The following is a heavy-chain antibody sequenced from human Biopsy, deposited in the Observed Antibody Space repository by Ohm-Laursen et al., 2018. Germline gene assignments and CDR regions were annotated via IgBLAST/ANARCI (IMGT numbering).Heavy chain of an antibody. V-gene: IGHV3-9*01. CDR1: GFTFADFA. CDR3: AKDRDLNLLAWFDP. Sequence: SLRLSCAAFGFTFADFAKHWVRQVPGKGLEWASGMTWNSGFTGYADSVKGRFTISRDNSKDTLFLQLSSLRAEDTAVYHCAKDRDLNLLAWFDPWGQGTLVTVSS. J-gene: IGHJ5*01. CDR2: MTWNSGFT. D-gene: IGHD2-8*02.